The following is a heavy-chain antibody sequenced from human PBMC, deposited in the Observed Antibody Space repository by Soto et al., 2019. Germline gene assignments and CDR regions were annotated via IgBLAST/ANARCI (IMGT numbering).Heavy chain of an antibody. CDR1: GYTFTSYY. V-gene: IGHV1-46*01. D-gene: IGHD3-22*01. J-gene: IGHJ4*02. Sequence: EASVKVSCKASGYTFTSYYMHWVRQAPGQGLEWMGIINPSGGSTSYAQKFQSRVTMTRDTSTSTVYMELSSLRSEDTAVYYCARDQYYYDSSGYYSGYFDYWGQGTLVTVSS. CDR2: INPSGGST. CDR3: ARDQYYYDSSGYYSGYFDY.